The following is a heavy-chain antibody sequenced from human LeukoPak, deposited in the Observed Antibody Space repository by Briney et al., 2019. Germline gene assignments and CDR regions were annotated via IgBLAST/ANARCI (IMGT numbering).Heavy chain of an antibody. D-gene: IGHD2-8*01. Sequence: GASVKVSCKASGYTFTSYAMNWVRQAPGDGLEWMGWINTNTGNPTYAQGFTGRFVFSLDTSVSTAYLQISSLKAEDTAVYYCARAVLTAADRPYYFDYWGQGTLVTVSS. J-gene: IGHJ4*02. V-gene: IGHV7-4-1*02. CDR1: GYTFTSYA. CDR2: INTNTGNP. CDR3: ARAVLTAADRPYYFDY.